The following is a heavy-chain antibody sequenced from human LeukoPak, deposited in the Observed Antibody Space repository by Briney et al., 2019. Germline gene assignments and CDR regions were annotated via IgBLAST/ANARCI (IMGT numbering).Heavy chain of an antibody. CDR1: GFTFSDYN. V-gene: IGHV3-11*01. CDR2: ITNGGSTI. CDR3: ARSIGLTGGGVDV. D-gene: IGHD3-9*01. J-gene: IGHJ6*02. Sequence: GGSLRLSCAASGFTFSDYNMNWVRQAPGKGLEWVSYITNGGSTIHHADSVKGRFIISRDNAKKTPYLQMNSLRAEDTAVYYCARSIGLTGGGVDVWGQGTTVTVSS.